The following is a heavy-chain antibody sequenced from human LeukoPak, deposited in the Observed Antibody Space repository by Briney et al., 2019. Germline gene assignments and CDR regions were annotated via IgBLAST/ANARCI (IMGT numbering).Heavy chain of an antibody. D-gene: IGHD3-10*01. J-gene: IGHJ4*02. Sequence: PSETLSLTCAVSGSSIGTFSYWAWIRQSPGKGLEWIGTIDPSGTTFYSPSLRSRVTLSVDTSKIHFSLNLSSVTAADTAVYYCARDVWDYYGGTPDKQRHYYFDFWGRGTLVTVSS. CDR1: GSSIGTFSY. V-gene: IGHV4-38-2*02. CDR3: ARDVWDYYGGTPDKQRHYYFDF. CDR2: IDPSGTT.